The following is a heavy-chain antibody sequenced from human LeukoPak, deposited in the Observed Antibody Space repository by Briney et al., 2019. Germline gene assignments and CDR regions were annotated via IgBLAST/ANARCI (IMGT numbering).Heavy chain of an antibody. V-gene: IGHV1-2*02. CDR3: ARDLDYYGSGSYFLDF. Sequence: VASVKVSCKASGYTFAGYYMHWVRQAPGQGLEWMGWINPNSGGTNYAQKFQGRVTMTRDTSISTAYMELSRLRSDETAVYYCARDLDYYGSGSYFLDFWGQGTLVTVSS. D-gene: IGHD3-10*01. CDR1: GYTFAGYY. CDR2: INPNSGGT. J-gene: IGHJ4*02.